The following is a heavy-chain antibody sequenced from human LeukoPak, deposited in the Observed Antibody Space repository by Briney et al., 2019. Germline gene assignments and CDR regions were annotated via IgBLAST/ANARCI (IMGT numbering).Heavy chain of an antibody. J-gene: IGHJ6*02. CDR2: IYYSGST. V-gene: IGHV4-39*07. D-gene: IGHD3-16*01. Sequence: SETLSLTCTVSGGSISSSSYYWGWIRQPPGKGLEWIGSIYYSGSTYYNPSLKSRVTISVDTSKNQFSLKLSSVTAADTAVYYCARGGYYYYGMDVWGQGTTVTVSS. CDR3: ARGGYYYYGMDV. CDR1: GGSISSSSYY.